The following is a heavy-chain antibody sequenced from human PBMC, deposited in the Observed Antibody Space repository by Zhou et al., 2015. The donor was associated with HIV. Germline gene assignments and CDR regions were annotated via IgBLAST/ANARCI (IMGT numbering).Heavy chain of an antibody. D-gene: IGHD1-26*01. CDR3: ATNNGRSSFDF. Sequence: VQLVQSGAEVKKPGASVKVSCEASGYTFTSYEINWVRQAPGQGLEWMGWLNPNSGNTVYAQNFQDRVTMTRNPSITTAYMELRSLGSEDTAVFYCATNNGRSSFDFWGQGTLVTVSS. V-gene: IGHV1-8*01. CDR1: GYTFTSYE. J-gene: IGHJ4*02. CDR2: LNPNSGNT.